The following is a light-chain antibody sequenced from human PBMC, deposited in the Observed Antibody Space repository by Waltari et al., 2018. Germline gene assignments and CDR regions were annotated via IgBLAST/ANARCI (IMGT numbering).Light chain of an antibody. CDR3: QHYVRLPVT. V-gene: IGKV3-20*01. CDR1: QSFGRT. CDR2: AAS. Sequence: EIVLTQSPGTLSLSPGETATLSCRASQSFGRTLAWYQQKPGQAPRLLIYAASTRATGIPDRFSGSGSGTDFRLTISRVEPEDFAVYYCQHYVRLPVTFGQGTTVELK. J-gene: IGKJ1*01.